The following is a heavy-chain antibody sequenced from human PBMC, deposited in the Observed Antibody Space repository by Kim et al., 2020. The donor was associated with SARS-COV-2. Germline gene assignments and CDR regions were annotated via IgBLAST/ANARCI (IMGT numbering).Heavy chain of an antibody. CDR3: AKCGYNGYGEDYYYGMDV. CDR1: GFTFSSYA. Sequence: GGSLRLSCAASGFTFSSYAMSWVRQAPGKGLEWVSAISGSGGSTYYADSVKGQFTISRDNSKNTLYLQMNSLRAEDTAVYYCAKCGYNGYGEDYYYGMDVWGQGTTVTVSS. CDR2: ISGSGGST. D-gene: IGHD1-20*01. J-gene: IGHJ6*02. V-gene: IGHV3-23*01.